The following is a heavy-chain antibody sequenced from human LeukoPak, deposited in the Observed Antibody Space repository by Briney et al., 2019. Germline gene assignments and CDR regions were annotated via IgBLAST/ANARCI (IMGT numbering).Heavy chain of an antibody. Sequence: GASVKVSCKASGYTFTSYGISWVRQAPGQGLEWMGWISAYNGNTNYAQKLQGRVTMTTDTPTSTAYMELRSLRSDDTAVYYCARDRKGYCSGGSCVEFDPWGQGTLVTVSS. CDR1: GYTFTSYG. V-gene: IGHV1-18*01. CDR2: ISAYNGNT. D-gene: IGHD2-15*01. J-gene: IGHJ5*02. CDR3: ARDRKGYCSGGSCVEFDP.